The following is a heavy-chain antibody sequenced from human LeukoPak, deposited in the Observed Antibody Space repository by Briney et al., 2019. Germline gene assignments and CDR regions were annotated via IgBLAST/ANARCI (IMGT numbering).Heavy chain of an antibody. CDR1: GFTFSSYG. V-gene: IGHV3-30*18. CDR2: ISNDGSKK. D-gene: IGHD5-18*01. CDR3: AKDRYSYAFEYSDS. J-gene: IGHJ4*02. Sequence: GGSLKLSCAASGFTFSSYGMHWVRQAPGKGLDWVAVISNDGSKKYYADSVKGRFTISRDNSKNTLSLQVSSLRTEDTAVYYCAKDRYSYAFEYSDSWGQGTLVTVSS.